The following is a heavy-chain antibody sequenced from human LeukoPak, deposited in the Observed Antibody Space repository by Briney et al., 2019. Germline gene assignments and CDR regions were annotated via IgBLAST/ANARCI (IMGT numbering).Heavy chain of an antibody. J-gene: IGHJ5*02. V-gene: IGHV4-39*07. D-gene: IGHD3-10*01. CDR1: GGSLSSSSYY. CDR2: IYYSGST. Sequence: PSETLSLTCTVSGGSLSSSSYYWGWIRQPPGKGLEWIGSIYYSGSTYYNPSLKSRVTISVDTSKNQFSLKLSSVTAADAAVYYCARDTDETEITMVRGNWFDPWGQGTLVTVSS. CDR3: ARDTDETEITMVRGNWFDP.